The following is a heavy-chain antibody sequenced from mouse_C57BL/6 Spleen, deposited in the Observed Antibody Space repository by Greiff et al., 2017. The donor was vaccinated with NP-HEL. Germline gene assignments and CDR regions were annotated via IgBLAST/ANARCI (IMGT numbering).Heavy chain of an antibody. Sequence: VQLQQSGPELVKPGASVKIPCKASGYTFTDYNMDWVKQSHGKSLEWIGDINPNNGGTIYNQKFKGKSPLTVDKSSSKANMELRSLTSEDTAVYYCARRWDYYGSSSFAYWGKGTLVTVSA. CDR2: INPNNGGT. CDR3: ARRWDYYGSSSFAY. V-gene: IGHV1-18*01. D-gene: IGHD1-1*01. CDR1: GYTFTDYN. J-gene: IGHJ3*01.